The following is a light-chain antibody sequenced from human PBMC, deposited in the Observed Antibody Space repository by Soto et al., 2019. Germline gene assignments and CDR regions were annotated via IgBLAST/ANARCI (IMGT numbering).Light chain of an antibody. J-gene: IGLJ3*02. CDR1: SSDVGSYNL. V-gene: IGLV2-23*01. CDR2: EDT. CDR3: FSSAGDSTWV. Sequence: QSALTQPASVSGSPGQSITISCTGTSSDVGSYNLVSWYQHHPGKVPKLMIYEDTKRPSGVSDRFSGSKSGNTASLTISGLQAEDETDYYCFSSAGDSTWVFGGGTKLTVL.